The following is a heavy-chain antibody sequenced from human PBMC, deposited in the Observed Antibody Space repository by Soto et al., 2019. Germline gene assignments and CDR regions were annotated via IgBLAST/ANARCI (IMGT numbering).Heavy chain of an antibody. Sequence: QVQLVQSGAEVKKPGSSVKVSCKACGGTFSSYAISWVRQAPGQGLEWMGGIIPIFGTANYAQKFQGRVKITADESTSTAYMELSSLRSEDTAVYYCARGKGRGKVVVVMYYYYGMDVWGQGTTVTVSS. J-gene: IGHJ6*02. D-gene: IGHD3-22*01. CDR2: IIPIFGTA. CDR3: ARGKGRGKVVVVMYYYYGMDV. V-gene: IGHV1-69*12. CDR1: GGTFSSYA.